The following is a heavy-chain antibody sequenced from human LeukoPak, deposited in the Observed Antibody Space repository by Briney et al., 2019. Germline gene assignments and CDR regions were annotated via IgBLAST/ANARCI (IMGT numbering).Heavy chain of an antibody. CDR3: ARQYSYDSSGYYPWDY. CDR1: GFTFSSYW. D-gene: IGHD3-22*01. CDR2: INSDGSST. J-gene: IGHJ4*02. Sequence: GGSLRLSCAASGFTFSSYWMHWVRQAPGKGLVWVSRINSDGSSTTYADSVKGRFTISRDNAENTLYLQMNSLRAEDTAMYYCARQYSYDSSGYYPWDYWGQGTLVTVSS. V-gene: IGHV3-74*01.